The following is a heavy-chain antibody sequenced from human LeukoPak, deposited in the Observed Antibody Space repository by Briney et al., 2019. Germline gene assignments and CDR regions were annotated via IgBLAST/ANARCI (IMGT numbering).Heavy chain of an antibody. Sequence: GASVKVSCKASGYTFTSYGISWVRQAPGQGLEWMGWISAYNGNTNYAQKLQGRVTMTTDTSTSTAYMELRSLRSDDTAVYYCARDLMVHYYGSGSYSGVDYWGQGTLVTVSS. J-gene: IGHJ4*02. V-gene: IGHV1-18*01. CDR2: ISAYNGNT. D-gene: IGHD3-10*01. CDR3: ARDLMVHYYGSGSYSGVDY. CDR1: GYTFTSYG.